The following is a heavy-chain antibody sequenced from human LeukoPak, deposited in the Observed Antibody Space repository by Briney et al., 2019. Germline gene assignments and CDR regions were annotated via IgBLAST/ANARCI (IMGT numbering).Heavy chain of an antibody. J-gene: IGHJ5*02. Sequence: SETLSLTCTVSNSSITSDYHWAWIRLPPGKGLEWIGKIYHSGNTYYNPSLKSRVTISVDKSKNQFSLRLSSVTAADTAVYYCARDPSYSSSGSWFDVWGQGTLVTVSS. D-gene: IGHD6-13*01. V-gene: IGHV4-38-2*02. CDR2: IYHSGNT. CDR1: NSSITSDYH. CDR3: ARDPSYSSSGSWFDV.